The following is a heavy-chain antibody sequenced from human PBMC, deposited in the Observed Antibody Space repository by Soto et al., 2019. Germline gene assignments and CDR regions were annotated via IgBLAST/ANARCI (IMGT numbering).Heavy chain of an antibody. CDR1: GVSISTVSGNY. J-gene: IGHJ6*02. D-gene: IGHD6-6*01. V-gene: IGHV4-39*01. Sequence: SETLSLTCAVSGVSISTVSGNYWAWIRQPPRKGLEWIGSVYYSGNTYYNPSLESRVTISLDMSRNQFSLKLRYLTAADTAFYYCARHSVIAARRDFYYGMDVWGQGTAVTVSS. CDR3: ARHSVIAARRDFYYGMDV. CDR2: VYYSGNT.